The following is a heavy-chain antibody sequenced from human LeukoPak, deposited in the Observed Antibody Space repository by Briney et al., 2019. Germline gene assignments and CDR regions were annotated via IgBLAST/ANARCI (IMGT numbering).Heavy chain of an antibody. V-gene: IGHV4-39*07. Sequence: SETLSLTCTVSVGSISSSSYYWGWIRQSPGKGLEWIGSIFYSGDTYYNPSLKSRVTISVDTSKNQFSLKLSSVTAADTAVYYCARSGTGSSGLYVNDYWGQGTLVTVSS. CDR2: IFYSGDT. D-gene: IGHD6-19*01. CDR3: ARSGTGSSGLYVNDY. CDR1: VGSISSSSYY. J-gene: IGHJ4*02.